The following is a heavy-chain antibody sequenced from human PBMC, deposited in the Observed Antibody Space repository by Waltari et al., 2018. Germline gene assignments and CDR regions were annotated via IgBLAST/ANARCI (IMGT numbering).Heavy chain of an antibody. CDR3: VNAVRYYFDY. Sequence: VQLVESGGGVVQPGRSLRLSCAASGFTFSSYAMSWVRQAPGKGLEWVSVIYSGGSTYYADAVKGRFTISRDNSKNTLYLQMNSLRAEDTAVYYCVNAVRYYFDYWGQGTLVTVSS. CDR1: GFTFSSYA. CDR2: IYSGGST. V-gene: IGHV3-23*03. J-gene: IGHJ4*02.